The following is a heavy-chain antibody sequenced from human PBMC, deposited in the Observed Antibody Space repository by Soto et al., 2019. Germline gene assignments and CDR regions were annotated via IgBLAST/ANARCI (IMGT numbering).Heavy chain of an antibody. Sequence: QVQLEQSGAEVKKPGSSVKVSCKASGGTFSSYAISWVRQAPGQGLEWMGGIIPILGTANYAQKFQGRVTITADESTSTAYMELSSLRSEDTAVYYCAVQAALYSSSSFDYWGQGTLVTVSS. CDR1: GGTFSSYA. D-gene: IGHD6-6*01. CDR2: IIPILGTA. CDR3: AVQAALYSSSSFDY. J-gene: IGHJ4*02. V-gene: IGHV1-69*01.